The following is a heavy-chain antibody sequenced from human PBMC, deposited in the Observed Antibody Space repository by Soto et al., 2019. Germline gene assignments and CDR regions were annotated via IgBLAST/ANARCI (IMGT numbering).Heavy chain of an antibody. CDR2: IYYSGST. CDR1: GGSISSSSYY. CDR3: ARSYGDYADYYGMDV. V-gene: IGHV4-39*01. J-gene: IGHJ6*02. Sequence: PSETLSLTCTVSGGSISSSSYYWGWIRQPPGKGLEWIGSIYYSGSTYYNPSLKSRVTISVDTSKNQFSLKLSSVTAADTAVYYCARSYGDYADYYGMDVWGQGTTVT. D-gene: IGHD4-17*01.